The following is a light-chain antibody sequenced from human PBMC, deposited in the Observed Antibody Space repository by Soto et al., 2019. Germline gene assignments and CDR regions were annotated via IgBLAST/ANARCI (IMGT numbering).Light chain of an antibody. CDR2: GAS. CDR3: QQYGSSQWT. V-gene: IGKV3-20*01. Sequence: EIVLTQSPGTLSLSPGERVTLSCRASQSVFNSYIGWYQQKPGQAPRRLIFGASFRATGIPDRFSGSGSGTDFTLTISSLEPEDFAVYYCQQYGSSQWTFGQGTKVDIK. J-gene: IGKJ1*01. CDR1: QSVFNSY.